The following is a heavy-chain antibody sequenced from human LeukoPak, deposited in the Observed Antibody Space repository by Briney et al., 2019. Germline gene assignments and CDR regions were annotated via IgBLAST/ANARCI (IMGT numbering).Heavy chain of an antibody. J-gene: IGHJ4*02. D-gene: IGHD5-24*01. CDR3: ARGRDGYSD. Sequence: SETLSLTCSVSGGSISSRNYYWGWIRQPPGKGLEWIGSIYYTGSTFYNPSLKSRVTISVDTSKNQFSLKLSSVAAADTAVYYCARGRDGYSDWGQGTLVTVSS. V-gene: IGHV4-39*07. CDR2: IYYTGST. CDR1: GGSISSRNYY.